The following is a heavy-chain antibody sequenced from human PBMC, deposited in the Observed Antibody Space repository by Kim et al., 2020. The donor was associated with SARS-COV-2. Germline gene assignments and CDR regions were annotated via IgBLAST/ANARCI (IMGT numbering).Heavy chain of an antibody. CDR2: IYYSGST. J-gene: IGHJ4*02. V-gene: IGHV4-39*01. D-gene: IGHD4-17*01. Sequence: SETLSLTCTVSGGSISSSSYYWGWIRQPPGKGLEWIGSIYYSGSTYYNPSLKSRVTISVDTSKNQFSLKLSSVTAADTAVYYCARRRYGDYPFDYCGQGTLVTVSS. CDR3: ARRRYGDYPFDY. CDR1: GGSISSSSYY.